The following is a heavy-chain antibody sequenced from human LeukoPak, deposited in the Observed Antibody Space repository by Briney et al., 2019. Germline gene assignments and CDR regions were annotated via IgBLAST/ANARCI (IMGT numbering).Heavy chain of an antibody. Sequence: ASVEVSCKASGYTFTSYDINWVRQAPGQGLEWMGWMNPNSGNTGYAQKFQGRVTITRNTSISTAYMELSSLRPEDTAVYYCARGTSEDSSWYDCWGQGTLVTVSS. D-gene: IGHD6-13*01. CDR3: ARGTSEDSSWYDC. J-gene: IGHJ5*01. CDR1: GYTFTSYD. V-gene: IGHV1-8*03. CDR2: MNPNSGNT.